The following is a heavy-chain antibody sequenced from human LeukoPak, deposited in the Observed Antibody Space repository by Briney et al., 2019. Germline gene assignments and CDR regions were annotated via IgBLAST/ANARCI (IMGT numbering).Heavy chain of an antibody. CDR3: ARRGVTMARGVGGYLDY. D-gene: IGHD3-10*01. CDR1: GGSISGYY. Sequence: SGTLSLTCTVSGGSISGYYWSLIRQPPGKGLEWIGFISYSGGTNYNPSLKSRITISVDTSKNQFSLNLSSVTAADTAVYYCARRGVTMARGVGGYLDYWGQGTLVTVSS. J-gene: IGHJ4*02. CDR2: ISYSGGT. V-gene: IGHV4-59*08.